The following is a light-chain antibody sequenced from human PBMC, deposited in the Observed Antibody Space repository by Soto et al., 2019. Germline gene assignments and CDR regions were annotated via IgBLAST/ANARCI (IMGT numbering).Light chain of an antibody. CDR3: QQYYSSPPT. J-gene: IGKJ1*01. CDR2: WAS. Sequence: DIVLPQSPYSLSVSLCERATINWKSIHNSFYSSDNKNYLSWYQQRPGQPPKLLFYWASTRESGVPDRFSGSGSGTHFTLTITSLQAEDVAVYYCQQYYSSPPTFGQGTKVDIK. V-gene: IGKV4-1*01. CDR1: HNSFYSSDNKNY.